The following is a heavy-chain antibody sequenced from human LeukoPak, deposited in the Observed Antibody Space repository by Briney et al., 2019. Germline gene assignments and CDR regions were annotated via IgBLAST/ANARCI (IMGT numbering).Heavy chain of an antibody. CDR2: ISSSSSYI. D-gene: IGHD3-22*01. CDR1: GFTLSSYS. Sequence: GGSLRLSCAASGFTLSSYSMNWVRQAPGKGLEWVSCISSSSSYIYYADSVKGRFTISRDNAKKSLYLQMNSLRAEDTAVYYCARGHYYDSSGYYAAFDIWGQGTMVTVSS. V-gene: IGHV3-21*01. J-gene: IGHJ3*02. CDR3: ARGHYYDSSGYYAAFDI.